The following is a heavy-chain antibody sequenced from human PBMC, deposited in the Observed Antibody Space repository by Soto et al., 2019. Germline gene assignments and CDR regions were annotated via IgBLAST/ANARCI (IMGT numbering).Heavy chain of an antibody. CDR1: GGTFSSYA. D-gene: IGHD1-26*01. V-gene: IGHV1-69*06. Sequence: QVQLVQSGAEVKKPGSSVKVSCKASGGTFSSYAISWVRQAPGQGLEWMGGIIPIFGTANYAQKFQGRVTITADKSTSTAYMEQSSLRSEDTAVYYCARDARYSGSYYYYYGMDVWGQGTTVTVSS. CDR2: IIPIFGTA. J-gene: IGHJ6*02. CDR3: ARDARYSGSYYYYYGMDV.